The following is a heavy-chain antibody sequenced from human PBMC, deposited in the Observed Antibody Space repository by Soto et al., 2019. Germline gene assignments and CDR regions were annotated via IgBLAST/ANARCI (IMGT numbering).Heavy chain of an antibody. Sequence: ASVKVSCKASGYTFTSYAMHWVRQAPGQRLEWMGWINAGNGNTKYAQKFQGRVTMTRDTSASTAYMELRSLRSDDTAVFYCARDKDRRFDSWGQGTLVTVSS. CDR1: GYTFTSYA. CDR3: ARDKDRRFDS. V-gene: IGHV1-3*01. CDR2: INAGNGNT. J-gene: IGHJ4*02.